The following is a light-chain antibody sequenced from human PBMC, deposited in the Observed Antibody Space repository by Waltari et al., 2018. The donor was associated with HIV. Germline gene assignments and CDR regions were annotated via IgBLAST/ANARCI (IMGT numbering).Light chain of an antibody. CDR3: SSYTTSSTLGGV. J-gene: IGLJ2*01. CDR1: SSDVGGYNY. V-gene: IGLV2-14*01. Sequence: QSALTQPASVSGSPGQSITISCTGTSSDVGGYNYVSWYQQHPGKAPKLMIYEVSNRPSGGSNRFSGSKSGNTASLTISGLQADDEADYYCSSYTTSSTLGGVFGGGTKLTVL. CDR2: EVS.